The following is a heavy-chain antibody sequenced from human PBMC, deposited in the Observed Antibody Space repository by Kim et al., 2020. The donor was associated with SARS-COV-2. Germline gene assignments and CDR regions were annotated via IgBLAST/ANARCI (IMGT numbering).Heavy chain of an antibody. D-gene: IGHD3-3*01. Sequence: TPSLKRRVTISVDTSKSQFSLKLSSVTAADTAVYYCAWGYDSYYYYGMDVWGQGTTVTVSS. V-gene: IGHV4-4*08. J-gene: IGHJ6*02. CDR3: AWGYDSYYYYGMDV.